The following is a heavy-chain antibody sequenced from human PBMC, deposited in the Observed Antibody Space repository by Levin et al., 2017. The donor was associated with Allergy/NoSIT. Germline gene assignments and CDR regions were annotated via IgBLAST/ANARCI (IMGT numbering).Heavy chain of an antibody. Sequence: PGESLKISCAASGFTFSNYWMTWVRQPPGKGLEWVANIKQDGTEKYYAESVKGRFTISRDNAKNSLFLQMSYLGTDDTAVYFCARDTTVGGEAWGQGTLVTVSS. CDR3: ARDTTVGGEA. V-gene: IGHV3-7*03. D-gene: IGHD4-11*01. CDR1: GFTFSNYW. CDR2: IKQDGTEK. J-gene: IGHJ5*02.